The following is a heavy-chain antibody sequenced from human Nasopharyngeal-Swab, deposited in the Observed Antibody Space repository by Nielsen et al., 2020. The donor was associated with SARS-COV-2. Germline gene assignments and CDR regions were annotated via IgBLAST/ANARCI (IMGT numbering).Heavy chain of an antibody. Sequence: WISQPPGKGLEWVSAISGSGGSTYYADSVKGRFTISRDNSKNTLYLQMNSLRAEDTAVYYCAKDPYYDFWSGYYFDYWGQGTLVTVSS. V-gene: IGHV3-23*01. J-gene: IGHJ4*02. CDR3: AKDPYYDFWSGYYFDY. CDR2: ISGSGGST. D-gene: IGHD3-3*01.